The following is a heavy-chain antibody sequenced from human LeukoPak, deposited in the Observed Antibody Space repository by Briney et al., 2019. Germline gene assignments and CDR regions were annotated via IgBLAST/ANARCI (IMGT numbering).Heavy chain of an antibody. CDR3: AKFGLAGSGRYHDAVDI. CDR1: GFTFSSYG. D-gene: IGHD3-10*01. V-gene: IGHV3-23*01. J-gene: IGHJ3*02. CDR2: ISGSGGST. Sequence: GGSLRLSCAASGFTFSSYGMTWVRQAPGKGLEWVSAISGSGGSTYYADSVKGRSTISRDNSKNTLYLQMNSLRAEDTAVYYCAKFGLAGSGRYHDAVDIWGQGKMVTVSS.